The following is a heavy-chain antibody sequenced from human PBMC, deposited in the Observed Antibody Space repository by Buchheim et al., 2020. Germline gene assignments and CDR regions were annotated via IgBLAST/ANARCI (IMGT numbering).Heavy chain of an antibody. CDR1: GGTFSNA. CDR3: ARDGAP. CDR2: IIPIVDIT. J-gene: IGHJ4*02. V-gene: IGHV1-69*04. Sequence: QVQLVQSGAEVKKPGSSLKVSCKASGGTFSNAINWVRQAPGQGLEWMGRIIPIVDITNYAQNFQGRVTITADKSTHTLYIELNSLRSEDTAVYFCARDGAPWGQGTL. D-gene: IGHD3-16*01.